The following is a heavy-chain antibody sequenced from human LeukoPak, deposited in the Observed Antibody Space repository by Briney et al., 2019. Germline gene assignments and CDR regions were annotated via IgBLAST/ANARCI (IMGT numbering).Heavy chain of an antibody. J-gene: IGHJ3*02. CDR1: GLTFKDYA. Sequence: PGGSLRLSCAASGLTFKDYAMHWVRQAPGKGLEWVSSISWNSGLIAYADSVKGRFNISRDKAKNSMFLQMVSLKTEDKAVYFCAKDRSGYILAFDIWGQGTMVTVSS. CDR2: ISWNSGLI. V-gene: IGHV3-9*01. CDR3: AKDRSGYILAFDI. D-gene: IGHD5-18*01.